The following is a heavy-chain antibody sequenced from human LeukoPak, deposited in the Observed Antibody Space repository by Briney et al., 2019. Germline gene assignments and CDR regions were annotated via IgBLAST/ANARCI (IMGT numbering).Heavy chain of an antibody. CDR2: IYHSGST. V-gene: IGHV4-4*02. D-gene: IGHD4-17*01. CDR1: GGSISRSNW. Sequence: SETLSLTCAVSGGSISRSNWWSWVRQPPGKGLEWIGEIYHSGSTNYNPSLKSRVTISVDKSKNQLSLKLSSVTAADTPVYYCARASHDYGDYSHFDYWGQGTLVTVSS. CDR3: ARASHDYGDYSHFDY. J-gene: IGHJ4*02.